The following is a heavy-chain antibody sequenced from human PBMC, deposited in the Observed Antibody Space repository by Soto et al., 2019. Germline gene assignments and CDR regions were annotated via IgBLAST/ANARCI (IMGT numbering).Heavy chain of an antibody. CDR3: ARDHRYSSSFFDS. J-gene: IGHJ4*02. V-gene: IGHV1-18*04. CDR1: GYAFSDHG. Sequence: QVRLVLSGDELKKPGASMKVSCKASGYAFSDHGISWVRLAPGQGLEWIGWISAYNGNTNYAQKFQVRVTVTTDACTATAYMEARSLTSADSAVFDCARDHRYSSSFFDSWSQGTLITVAS. CDR2: ISAYNGNT. D-gene: IGHD6-6*01.